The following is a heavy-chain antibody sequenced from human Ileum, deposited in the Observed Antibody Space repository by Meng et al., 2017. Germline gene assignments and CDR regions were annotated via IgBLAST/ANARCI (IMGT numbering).Heavy chain of an antibody. V-gene: IGHV4-30-4*01. CDR3: ARERRHYYGSGSFDY. Sequence: QVQLQESGPGLVKPSQTLSLTCSVSGGSFSSDNYYWTWIRQTPGKGLEWIGLTYYNGSPFYNPSLRSRVTISVDTCKDQFSLKLTSVTAADTAVYYCARERRHYYGSGSFDYWGQGILVTVSS. CDR2: TYYNGSP. J-gene: IGHJ4*02. CDR1: GGSFSSDNYY. D-gene: IGHD3-10*01.